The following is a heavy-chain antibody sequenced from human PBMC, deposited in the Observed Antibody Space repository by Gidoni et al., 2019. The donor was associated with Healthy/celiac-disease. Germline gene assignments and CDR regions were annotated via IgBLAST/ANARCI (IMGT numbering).Heavy chain of an antibody. Sequence: QVQLQQWGAGLLKPSETLSLTCAVYGGSFSGYYWSWIRQPPGKGLEWIGEINHSGSTNYNPSLKSRVTISVDTSKNQFSLKLSSVTAADTAVYYCARGKTGKYSSGWSRTNYYYGMDVWGQGTTVTVSS. V-gene: IGHV4-34*01. J-gene: IGHJ6*02. CDR1: GGSFSGYY. D-gene: IGHD6-19*01. CDR3: ARGKTGKYSSGWSRTNYYYGMDV. CDR2: INHSGST.